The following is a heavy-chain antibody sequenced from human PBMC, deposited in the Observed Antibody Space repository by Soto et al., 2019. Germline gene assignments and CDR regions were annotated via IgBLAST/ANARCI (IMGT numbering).Heavy chain of an antibody. J-gene: IGHJ4*02. D-gene: IGHD3-10*01. Sequence: SETLSLTCTVSGGSISSYYWSWIRQPPGKGLEWIGYIYYSGSTNYNPSLKSRVTISVDTSKNQFSLKLSSVTAADTAVYYCARVCYYGSGSIISYWGQGTLVTVSS. V-gene: IGHV4-59*01. CDR2: IYYSGST. CDR1: GGSISSYY. CDR3: ARVCYYGSGSIISY.